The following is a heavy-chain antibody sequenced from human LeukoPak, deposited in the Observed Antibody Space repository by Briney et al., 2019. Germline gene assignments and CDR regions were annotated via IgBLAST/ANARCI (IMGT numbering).Heavy chain of an antibody. CDR1: GGSISSGGYY. Sequence: SQTLSLTCTVSGGSISSGGYYWSWIRQPPGKGLEWIGYIYHSGSTYYNPSLKSRVTISVDRSKNQFSLKLSSVTAADTAVYYCARARGDCSGGSCYGLDYWGQGTLVTVSS. J-gene: IGHJ4*02. CDR3: ARARGDCSGGSCYGLDY. CDR2: IYHSGST. D-gene: IGHD2-15*01. V-gene: IGHV4-30-2*01.